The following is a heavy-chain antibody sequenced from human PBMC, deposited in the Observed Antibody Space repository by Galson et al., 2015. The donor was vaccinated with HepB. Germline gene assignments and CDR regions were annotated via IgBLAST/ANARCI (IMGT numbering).Heavy chain of an antibody. J-gene: IGHJ4*02. D-gene: IGHD3-22*01. Sequence: SLRLSCAASGFTFSSYWMSWVRQAPGKGLEWVANIKQDGSEEYYVDSVKGRFTISRDNAKNSLYLQMNSLRAEDTAVYYCAMPKYYYDSSGYRFDYWGQGTLVTVSS. V-gene: IGHV3-7*03. CDR1: GFTFSSYW. CDR3: AMPKYYYDSSGYRFDY. CDR2: IKQDGSEE.